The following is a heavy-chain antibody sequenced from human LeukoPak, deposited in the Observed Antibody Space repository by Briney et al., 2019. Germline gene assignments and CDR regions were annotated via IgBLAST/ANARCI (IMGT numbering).Heavy chain of an antibody. V-gene: IGHV3-74*01. D-gene: IGHD3-10*01. J-gene: IGHJ4*02. Sequence: PGGSLRLSCAASGFTFSNFWMHWVRQAPGKGLVWVSRITPDGGGADYMDSVKGRFTISRDNAKNTEYLQMNSLGADDMAVYYCARGVDWTTINELNYWGQGTLVTVSS. CDR3: ARGVDWTTINELNY. CDR2: ITPDGGGA. CDR1: GFTFSNFW.